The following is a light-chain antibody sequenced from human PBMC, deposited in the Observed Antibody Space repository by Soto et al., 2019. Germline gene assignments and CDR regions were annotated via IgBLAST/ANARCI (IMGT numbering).Light chain of an antibody. CDR1: QDISNY. CDR2: DAS. Sequence: DIQMTQSPSSLSASVGDRVTITCQASQDISNYLNWYQQKPGKAPKLLIYDASNLETGVPSRFSGSGSWTDFTFAISSLQPEDIATYYCQQYDNLPVTFGQGPKLEIK. CDR3: QQYDNLPVT. J-gene: IGKJ2*01. V-gene: IGKV1-33*01.